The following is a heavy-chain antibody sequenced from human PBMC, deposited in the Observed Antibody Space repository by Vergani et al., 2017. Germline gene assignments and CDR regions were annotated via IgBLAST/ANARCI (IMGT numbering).Heavy chain of an antibody. CDR2: ITYNGGRT. CDR3: AKDNVPGYYDSSGYCDY. D-gene: IGHD3-22*01. J-gene: IGHJ4*02. V-gene: IGHV3-23*04. CDR1: GFTFNIYA. Sequence: EVQLVESGGGLVKPGGSLRLSCAASGFTFNIYAMSWVRQAPGKGLEWVSTITYNGGRTYYADSVTGRFTISRDNSKNTMFLQMNNLRAEDTAVYYCAKDNVPGYYDSSGYCDYWGQGTLVTVSS.